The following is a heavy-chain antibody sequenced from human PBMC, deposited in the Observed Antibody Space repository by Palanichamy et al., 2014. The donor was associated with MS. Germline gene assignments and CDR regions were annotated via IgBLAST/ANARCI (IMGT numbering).Heavy chain of an antibody. D-gene: IGHD7-27*01. V-gene: IGHV1-18*01. CDR1: GYTFGTYG. CDR2: ISDYNANA. CDR3: ARRGALTGESRYFDL. Sequence: QVQLVQSGAEVKKPGASVKVSRKASGYTFGTYGITWVRQAPGQGLEWMGWISDYNANAKYAQRLQGRVTMTTDTSTSTAYMELRSLRSDDTAVYYCARRGALTGESRYFDLWGRGTLVIVSS. J-gene: IGHJ2*01.